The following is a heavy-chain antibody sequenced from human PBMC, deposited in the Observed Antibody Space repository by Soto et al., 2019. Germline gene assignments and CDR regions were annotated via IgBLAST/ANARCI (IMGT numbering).Heavy chain of an antibody. CDR1: GGTFSSYA. CDR3: ARPHSSGSDAFDI. D-gene: IGHD3-22*01. J-gene: IGHJ3*02. Sequence: GASVKVSCKASGGTFSSYAISWVRQAPGQGLEWMGGIIPIFGTANYAQKFQGRVTITADESTSTAYMELSSLRSEDTAVYYCARPHSSGSDAFDIWGQGTMVTVSS. CDR2: IIPIFGTA. V-gene: IGHV1-69*13.